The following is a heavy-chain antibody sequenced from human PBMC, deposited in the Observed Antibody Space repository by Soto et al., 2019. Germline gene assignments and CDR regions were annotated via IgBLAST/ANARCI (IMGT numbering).Heavy chain of an antibody. V-gene: IGHV4-31*03. CDR3: ARYRISGSWSKFDY. J-gene: IGHJ4*02. Sequence: QVLLQESGPGLMTPSQTLSLTCPVSGLTISSASYYWSWIRQHPGKGLEWVGNIYYNVSTYYSQSLKSRVTLWVDTSKNKGSLRLASVTAADTAVYYCARYRISGSWSKFDYWGQGALVTDSS. CDR2: IYYNVST. CDR1: GLTISSASYY. D-gene: IGHD6-13*01.